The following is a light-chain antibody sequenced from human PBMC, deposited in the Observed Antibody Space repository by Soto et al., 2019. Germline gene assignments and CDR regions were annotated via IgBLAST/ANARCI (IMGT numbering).Light chain of an antibody. CDR3: QSYDSSLSVYV. J-gene: IGLJ1*01. CDR2: GNS. Sequence: QSVLTQPPSVSGAPGQRVTISCTGSSSNIGAGYDVHWYQQLPGTAPKLLIYGNSNRPSGVPDRFSGSKSGTPASLAITGLQAEDEADYYCQSYDSSLSVYVFGTGTKVTVL. CDR1: SSNIGAGYD. V-gene: IGLV1-40*01.